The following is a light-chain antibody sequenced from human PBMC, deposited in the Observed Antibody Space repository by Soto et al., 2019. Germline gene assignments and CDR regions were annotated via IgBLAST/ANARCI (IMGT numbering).Light chain of an antibody. CDR1: QSISSW. V-gene: IGKV1-5*03. CDR2: KAS. Sequence: DNKMTQSPSTLSASVGDRVTITCRASQSISSWLAWYQQKPGKAPKLLIYKASSLESGVPSRFSGSGSGTEFTLTISSLPPDDFATYYCQHLWTFGQGTKLDIK. J-gene: IGKJ1*01. CDR3: QHLWT.